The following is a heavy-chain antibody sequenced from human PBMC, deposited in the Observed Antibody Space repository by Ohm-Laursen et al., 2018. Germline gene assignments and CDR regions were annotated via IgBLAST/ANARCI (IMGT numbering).Heavy chain of an antibody. V-gene: IGHV4-38-2*02. CDR2: IYHSGST. CDR3: ARGLRSEQQLADAYYYYYGMDV. J-gene: IGHJ6*02. D-gene: IGHD6-13*01. Sequence: SDTLSLTCSVSGGSISSGYFWGWIRQPPGKGLEWLGTIYHSGSTYYNPSLKSRVTISVDTSKNQFSLKLSSVTAADTALYYCARGLRSEQQLADAYYYYYGMDVWGQGTTVTVSS. CDR1: GGSISSGYF.